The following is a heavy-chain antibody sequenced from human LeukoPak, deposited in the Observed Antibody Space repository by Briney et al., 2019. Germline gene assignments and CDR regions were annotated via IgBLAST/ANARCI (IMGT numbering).Heavy chain of an antibody. CDR3: ARSLLTHYYYYYYMDV. Sequence: SETLSLTCTVSGGSISSYYWSWIRQPPGKGLEWIGYIYYSGSTNYNPSLKSRVTISVDTSENQFSLKLSSVTAADTAVYYCARSLLTHYYYYYYMDVWGKGTTVTVSS. CDR2: IYYSGST. CDR1: GGSISSYY. D-gene: IGHD2-15*01. V-gene: IGHV4-59*01. J-gene: IGHJ6*03.